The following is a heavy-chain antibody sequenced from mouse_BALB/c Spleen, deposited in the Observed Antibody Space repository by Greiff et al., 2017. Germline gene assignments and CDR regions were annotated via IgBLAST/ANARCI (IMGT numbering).Heavy chain of an antibody. V-gene: IGHV1-4*01. CDR2: INPSSGYT. J-gene: IGHJ3*01. CDR1: GYTFTSYT. Sequence: VQLQESGAELARPGASVKMSCKASGYTFTSYTMHWVKQRPGQGLEWIGYINPSSGYTNYNQKFKDKATLTAAKSSSTAYMQLSSLTSEDSAVFDCADRDGYLAYWGQGTLVTVAA. CDR3: ADRDGYLAY. D-gene: IGHD2-3*01.